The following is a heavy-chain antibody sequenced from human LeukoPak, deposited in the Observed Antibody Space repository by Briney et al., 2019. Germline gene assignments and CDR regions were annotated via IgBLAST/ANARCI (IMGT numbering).Heavy chain of an antibody. CDR1: GFTFSSYW. Sequence: GGSLRPSCAASGFTFSSYWMHWVRQAPGKGLVWVSRINSDGSSTSYADSVKGRFTISRDNAKNTLYLQMNSLRAEDTAVYYCRHEHYGSGIDYYFDYWGQGTLVTVSS. J-gene: IGHJ4*02. CDR3: RHEHYGSGIDYYFDY. CDR2: INSDGSST. D-gene: IGHD3-10*01. V-gene: IGHV3-74*01.